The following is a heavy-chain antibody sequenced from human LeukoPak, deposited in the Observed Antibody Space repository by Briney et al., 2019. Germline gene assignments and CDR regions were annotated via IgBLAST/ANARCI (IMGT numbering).Heavy chain of an antibody. D-gene: IGHD2-21*02. V-gene: IGHV3-30-3*01. CDR2: ISYDGSNK. CDR1: GFTFSSYA. J-gene: IGHJ6*02. Sequence: GRSLRLSCAASGFTFSSYAMHLVRQAPGKGLEWVAVISYDGSNKYYADSVKGRFTISRDNSKNTLYLQMNSLRAEDTAVYYCARRLAYCGGDCYSSFRGHDYYYYGMDVWGQGTTVTVSS. CDR3: ARRLAYCGGDCYSSFRGHDYYYYGMDV.